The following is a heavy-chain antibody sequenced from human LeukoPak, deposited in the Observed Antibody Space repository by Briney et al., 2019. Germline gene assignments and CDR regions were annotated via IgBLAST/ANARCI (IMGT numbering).Heavy chain of an antibody. V-gene: IGHV4-59*08. CDR3: ARAMSIAARLQTIFDY. CDR1: GGSVSDYY. J-gene: IGHJ4*02. D-gene: IGHD6-6*01. Sequence: PSETLSLTCTVSGGSVSDYYWSWIRQSPGKGLEWIGYIYYTGSSSYNPSLRSRVTISADTSKNQFSLNLTSVTAADMAVYYCARAMSIAARLQTIFDYWGQGTLVTVSS. CDR2: IYYTGSS.